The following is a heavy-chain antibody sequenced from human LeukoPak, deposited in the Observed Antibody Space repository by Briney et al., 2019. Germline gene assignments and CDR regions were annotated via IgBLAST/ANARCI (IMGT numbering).Heavy chain of an antibody. CDR2: IRSKANSYAT. Sequence: GGSLRLSCAASGFTFSGSAMHWVRQASGKGLEWVGRIRSKANSYATAYAASVKGRFTISRDDSKNTAYLQMNSLKTEDTAVYYCTRLSPSPAYGSGWYGLRWFDPWGQGTLVTVSS. V-gene: IGHV3-73*01. J-gene: IGHJ5*02. CDR3: TRLSPSPAYGSGWYGLRWFDP. CDR1: GFTFSGSA. D-gene: IGHD6-19*01.